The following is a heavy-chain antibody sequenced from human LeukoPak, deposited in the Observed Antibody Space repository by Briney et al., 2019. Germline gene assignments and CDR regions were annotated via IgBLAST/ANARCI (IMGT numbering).Heavy chain of an antibody. CDR2: TGSTGVST. CDR1: GFTFSSYA. V-gene: IGHV3-23*01. CDR3: AKDPGVVPAHYFDY. Sequence: PGGSLRLSCAASGFTFSSYAMNWARQAPGKGLEWVSGTGSTGVSTFYADSVKGRFTVSRDNSKNTLSLQMNSLRAEDTAVYYCAKDPGVVPAHYFDYWGQGTLVTVSS. J-gene: IGHJ4*02. D-gene: IGHD2-2*01.